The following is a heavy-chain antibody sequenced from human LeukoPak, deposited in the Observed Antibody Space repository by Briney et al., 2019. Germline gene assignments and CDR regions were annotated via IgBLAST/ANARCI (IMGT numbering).Heavy chain of an antibody. J-gene: IGHJ6*02. CDR1: GGTFSSYA. D-gene: IGHD6-13*01. Sequence: ASVKVSCTASGGTFSSYAISWVRQAPGQGLEWMGGIIPIFGTANYAQKFQGRVTITADESTSTAYMELSSLRSEDTAVYYCAMGAPSSSWYLRYYGMDVWGQGTTVTVSS. CDR2: IIPIFGTA. V-gene: IGHV1-69*01. CDR3: AMGAPSSSWYLRYYGMDV.